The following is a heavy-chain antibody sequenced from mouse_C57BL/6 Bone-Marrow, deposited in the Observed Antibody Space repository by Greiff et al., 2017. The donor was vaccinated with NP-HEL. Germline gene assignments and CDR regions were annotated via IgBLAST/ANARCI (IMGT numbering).Heavy chain of an antibody. Sequence: QVQLQQPGAELVMPGASVKLSCKASGYTFTSYWMHWVKQRPGQGLEWIGEIDPSDSYTNYNQKFKGKSTLTVDKSSSPAYMQLSSLTSEDSAVYYCARKGNSNYAFDYWGQGTTLTVSS. V-gene: IGHV1-69*01. CDR3: ARKGNSNYAFDY. CDR2: IDPSDSYT. CDR1: GYTFTSYW. J-gene: IGHJ2*01. D-gene: IGHD2-5*01.